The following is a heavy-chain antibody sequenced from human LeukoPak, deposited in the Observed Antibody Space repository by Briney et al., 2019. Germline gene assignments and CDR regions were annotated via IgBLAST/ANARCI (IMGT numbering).Heavy chain of an antibody. CDR2: IYHSGST. CDR1: GFTFSSYAM. V-gene: IGHV4-4*02. J-gene: IGHJ5*02. Sequence: GSLRLSCAASGFTFSSYAMSWVRQAPGKGLEWIGEIYHSGSTNYNPSLKSRVTISVDKSKNQFSLKLSSVTAADTAVYYCARGKLLWFGESPVGPWGQGTLVTVSS. D-gene: IGHD3-10*01. CDR3: ARGKLLWFGESPVGP.